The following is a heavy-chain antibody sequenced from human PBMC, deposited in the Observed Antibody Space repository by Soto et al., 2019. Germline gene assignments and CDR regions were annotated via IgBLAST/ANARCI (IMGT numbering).Heavy chain of an antibody. V-gene: IGHV3-33*01. CDR3: ARADYYYGMDV. CDR1: GFTFSSYG. J-gene: IGHJ6*02. CDR2: IWYDGSNK. Sequence: GGSLRLSCAASGFTFSSYGMHWVRQAPGKGLEWVAVIWYDGSNKYYADSVKGRLTISRDNSKNTMYLQMNSLRAEDTAVYYCARADYYYGMDVEGPGTTLTV.